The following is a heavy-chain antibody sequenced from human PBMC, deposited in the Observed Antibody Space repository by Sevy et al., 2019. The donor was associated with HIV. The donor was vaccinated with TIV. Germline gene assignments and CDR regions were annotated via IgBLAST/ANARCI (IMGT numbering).Heavy chain of an antibody. D-gene: IGHD6-13*01. CDR3: VRAIAKDGSF. J-gene: IGHJ4*02. CDR2: INQDGGVT. CDR1: GFTLNNYW. V-gene: IGHV3-7*01. Sequence: GPLRLSCVASGFTLNNYWMHWVRQAPGKGLEWVANINQDGGVTYYVDSVRGRFTISRDNGRNLVFLQMNSLRVDDTALYFCVRAIAKDGSFWGQGTLVTVSS.